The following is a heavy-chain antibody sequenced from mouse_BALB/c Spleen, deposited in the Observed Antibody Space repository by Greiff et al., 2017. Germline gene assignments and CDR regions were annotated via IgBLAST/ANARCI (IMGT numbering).Heavy chain of an antibody. V-gene: IGHV1-9*01. CDR2: ILPGSGST. CDR1: GYTFSSYW. CDR3: ARRRFYYAMDY. J-gene: IGHJ4*01. Sequence: VQLQQSGAELMKPGASVKISCKATGYTFSSYWIEWVKQRPGHGLEWIGEILPGSGSTNYNEKFKGKATFTADTSSNTAYMQLSSLTSEDSAVYYCARRRFYYAMDYWGQGTSVTVSS.